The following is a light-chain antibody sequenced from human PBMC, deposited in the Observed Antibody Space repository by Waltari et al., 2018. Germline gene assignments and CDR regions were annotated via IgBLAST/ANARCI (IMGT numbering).Light chain of an antibody. Sequence: DIQMTQSPASVSASVGHRVTITCRASQDISSWLAWYQQKPGKAPKLLIYTASSLQSGVPSRFSGSGSGTAFTLTITSLQPEDFATYYCQQVDSFPLTFGGGTKVDIK. J-gene: IGKJ4*01. CDR1: QDISSW. CDR3: QQVDSFPLT. V-gene: IGKV1-12*01. CDR2: TAS.